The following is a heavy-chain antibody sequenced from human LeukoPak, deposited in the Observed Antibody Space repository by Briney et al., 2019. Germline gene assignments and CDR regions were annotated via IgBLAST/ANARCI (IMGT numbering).Heavy chain of an antibody. CDR1: GFTFSNYG. CDR2: IYYDGSNK. V-gene: IGHV3-33*01. Sequence: GGSLRLSCTASGFTFSNYGMHWVRQAPGKGLEWVALIYYDGSNKYYADSVKGRFTISRDNAKNSLYLQMNSLRAEDTALYYCARVVWGGYRKDYWGQGTLVTVSS. J-gene: IGHJ4*02. D-gene: IGHD3-16*02. CDR3: ARVVWGGYRKDY.